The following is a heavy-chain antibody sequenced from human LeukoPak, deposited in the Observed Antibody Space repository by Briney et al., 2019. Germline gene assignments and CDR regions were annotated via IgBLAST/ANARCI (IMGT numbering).Heavy chain of an antibody. J-gene: IGHJ4*02. CDR2: ISTYNGYT. Sequence: ASVKVSCKASDYTFTSYGIGWVRQAPGQGLEWMGWISTYNGYTNCAQNLQGRVTMTTDTSTSTAYMELRSLRSDDTAVYYCARGGTGWSRDYWGQGTLVTVSS. V-gene: IGHV1-18*01. CDR3: ARGGTGWSRDY. D-gene: IGHD6-19*01. CDR1: DYTFTSYG.